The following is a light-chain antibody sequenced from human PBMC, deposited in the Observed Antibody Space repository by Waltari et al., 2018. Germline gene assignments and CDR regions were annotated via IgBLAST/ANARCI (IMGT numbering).Light chain of an antibody. J-gene: IGKJ2*01. CDR3: LQYHSYSK. Sequence: DIQMTQSPSTLSASVGDSVTITCRASETVLTWLAWYQQKPGKAPKLLIYKASSLESGVPSRFSGSASGTEFTLTISSLQPDDSATYSCLQYHSYSKFGRANEL. V-gene: IGKV1-5*03. CDR2: KAS. CDR1: ETVLTW.